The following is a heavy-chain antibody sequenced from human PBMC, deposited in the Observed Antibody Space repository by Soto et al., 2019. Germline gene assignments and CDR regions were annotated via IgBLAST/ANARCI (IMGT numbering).Heavy chain of an antibody. D-gene: IGHD2-15*01. CDR2: IRGSGGGI. J-gene: IGHJ4*02. Sequence: EVQLLESGGGLVQPGGSLRLSCAASGFTFSSDARSWVRQAPGKGLEWVSAIRGSGGGIYYADSGEGRFTISRDNSKNALDLQMNSLRAEDTAVYYCAKYCSGGSCYLGFDYWGQGTLVTVSS. V-gene: IGHV3-23*01. CDR1: GFTFSSDA. CDR3: AKYCSGGSCYLGFDY.